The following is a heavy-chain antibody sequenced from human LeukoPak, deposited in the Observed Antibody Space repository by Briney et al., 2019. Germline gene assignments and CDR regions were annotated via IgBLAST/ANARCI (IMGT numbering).Heavy chain of an antibody. CDR2: ISWNSGSI. J-gene: IGHJ4*02. D-gene: IGHD3-22*01. CDR3: AKSSYDSSGPFDY. V-gene: IGHV3-9*01. Sequence: GGSLRLSCAAPGFTFDDYAMHWVRHAPGKGLEWVSGISWNSGSIGYADSVKGRFTISRDNAKNSLYLQMNSLRAEDTALYYCAKSSYDSSGPFDYWGQGTLVTVSS. CDR1: GFTFDDYA.